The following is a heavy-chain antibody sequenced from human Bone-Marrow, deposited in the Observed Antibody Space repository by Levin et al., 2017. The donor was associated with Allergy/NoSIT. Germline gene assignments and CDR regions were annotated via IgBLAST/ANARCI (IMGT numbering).Heavy chain of an antibody. CDR2: IYSGGDT. J-gene: IGHJ4*02. CDR3: ARDGPGTATGTA. V-gene: IGHV3-66*01. D-gene: IGHD1-7*01. Sequence: VASVKVSCAASGFTVSRNYMSWVRQAPGKGLEWVSLIYSGGDTQYADSVKGRFTISRDNSKNTLYLQMNSLRVDDTAVYYCARDGPGTATGTARGQGSPVTDSS. CDR1: GFTVSRNY.